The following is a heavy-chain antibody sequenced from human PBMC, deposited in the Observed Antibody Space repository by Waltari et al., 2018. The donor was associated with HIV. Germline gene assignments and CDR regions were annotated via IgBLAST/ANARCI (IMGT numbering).Heavy chain of an antibody. D-gene: IGHD3-10*01. Sequence: QVQLVESGAEVKKPGASLTVSCKASGYAFTGFYIHWVRQAPGQGLEWVGWINPKTGDTNFAQKFQGRVTMTRDTSISTAYMELSRLTSDDTAVYYCARDPSYGFGENDYWGQGTLFTVSS. J-gene: IGHJ4*02. CDR3: ARDPSYGFGENDY. CDR1: GYAFTGFY. V-gene: IGHV1-2*02. CDR2: INPKTGDT.